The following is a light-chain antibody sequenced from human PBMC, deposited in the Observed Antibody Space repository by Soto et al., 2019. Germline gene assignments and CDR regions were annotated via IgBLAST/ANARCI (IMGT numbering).Light chain of an antibody. Sequence: QSVLTQPPSVSGAPGKRVTISCTGSSSNIGTGYNVHWYQHLPGTAPKLLIYGNINRPSGVPDRFSGSMSGTSASLAITGLQAEDEADYYCQSYDSSMNVWVFGGGTKLTVL. CDR1: SSNIGTGYN. CDR2: GNI. V-gene: IGLV1-40*01. CDR3: QSYDSSMNVWV. J-gene: IGLJ3*02.